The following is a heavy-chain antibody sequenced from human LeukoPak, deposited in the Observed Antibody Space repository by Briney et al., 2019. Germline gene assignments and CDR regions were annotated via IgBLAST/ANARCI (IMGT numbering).Heavy chain of an antibody. J-gene: IGHJ4*02. D-gene: IGHD6-19*01. CDR2: IYYSGST. CDR3: ARLVSSSGWYLYYFVY. Sequence: SETLSLTCTVSGGSISSSSYYWGWIRQPPGKGLEWIESIYYSGSTYYNPSLKSRVTISVDTSKNQFSLKLSSVTAADTAVYYCARLVSSSGWYLYYFVYWGQGTLVTVSS. V-gene: IGHV4-39*01. CDR1: GGSISSSSYY.